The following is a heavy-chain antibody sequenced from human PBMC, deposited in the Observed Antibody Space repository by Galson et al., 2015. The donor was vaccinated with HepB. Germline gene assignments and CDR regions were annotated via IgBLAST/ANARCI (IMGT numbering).Heavy chain of an antibody. CDR1: GFTVSSHY. J-gene: IGHJ6*02. D-gene: IGHD1-26*01. CDR3: ARGKWELLNGMDV. Sequence: SLRLSCAASGFTVSSHYLTWVRQAPGKGLEWVSIIYSGGSTYYADSVKGRFTISRDNSKNTLYLQMNSLRAEDTAVYYCARGKWELLNGMDVWGQGTTVTVSS. V-gene: IGHV3-53*01. CDR2: IYSGGST.